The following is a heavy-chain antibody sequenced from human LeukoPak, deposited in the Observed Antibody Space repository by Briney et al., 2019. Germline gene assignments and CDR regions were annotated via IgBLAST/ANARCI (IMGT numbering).Heavy chain of an antibody. CDR2: INPSSGGT. Sequence: GESLKISCKGSGYSFTSYYIHWVRQAPGQGLEWMGWINPSSGGTNYPQKFEGRVTMTRDTSLSTAYMELSGLRSDDTAVFYCARGYYDSSDFEYFQHWGQGTLVTVSS. J-gene: IGHJ1*01. V-gene: IGHV1-2*02. CDR1: GYSFTSYY. CDR3: ARGYYDSSDFEYFQH. D-gene: IGHD3-22*01.